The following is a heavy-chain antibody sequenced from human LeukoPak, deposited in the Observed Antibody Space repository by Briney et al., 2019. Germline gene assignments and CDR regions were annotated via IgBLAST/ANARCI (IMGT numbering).Heavy chain of an antibody. V-gene: IGHV4-59*08. CDR2: IYYSGST. CDR1: GGSISSYY. D-gene: IGHD2-15*01. J-gene: IGHJ5*02. Sequence: SETLSLTCTVSGGSISSYYWSWIRQPPGKGLEWIGYIYYSGSTNYNPSLKSRVTISVDTSKNQFSLKLSSVTAADTAVYYCARHVGCSGGSCYSMYWFDPWGQGTLVTVSS. CDR3: ARHVGCSGGSCYSMYWFDP.